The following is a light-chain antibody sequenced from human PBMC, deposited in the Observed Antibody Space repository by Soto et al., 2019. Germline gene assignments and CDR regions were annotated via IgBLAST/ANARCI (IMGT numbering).Light chain of an antibody. J-gene: IGKJ4*01. CDR1: QRVDTSF. CDR3: QPYNNWPLT. V-gene: IGKV3-20*01. Sequence: EIVLTQSPGTLSLSPGDSATLSCRASQRVDTSFLAWYLQKPGQAPRLLIYGTSNRATGIPDRFSASGSGTDFTLTISRLEPEDFAIYYCQPYNNWPLTFGGGTKVESK. CDR2: GTS.